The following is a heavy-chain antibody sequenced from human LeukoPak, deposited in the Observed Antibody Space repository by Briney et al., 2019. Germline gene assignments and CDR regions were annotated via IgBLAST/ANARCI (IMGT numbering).Heavy chain of an antibody. CDR2: MNPNSGNT. D-gene: IGHD3-10*01. J-gene: IGHJ4*02. Sequence: GASMKVSCKASGYTFTSYDINWARQATGQGLEWMGWMNPNSGNTDYAQKFQGRVTMTRNTSISTAYMELSSLRSEDTAVYYCARLQHYYGSGSSTSLDYWGQGTLVTVSS. V-gene: IGHV1-8*01. CDR1: GYTFTSYD. CDR3: ARLQHYYGSGSSTSLDY.